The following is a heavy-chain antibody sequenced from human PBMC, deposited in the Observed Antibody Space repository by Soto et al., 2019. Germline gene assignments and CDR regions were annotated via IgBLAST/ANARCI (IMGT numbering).Heavy chain of an antibody. V-gene: IGHV2-26*04. D-gene: IGHD6-13*01. Sequence: QVTVKESGPLLVKATETLTLTCTVSGFSLSNAGLGVSWIRQPPGKALEWLAHIFSNDEKSYSTSLKSRLTISKDTSKSQVVLIMTNMDPVDTATYYCASTYSTSWYWFDPWGQGTLVTVSS. CDR3: ASTYSTSWYWFDP. CDR2: IFSNDEK. CDR1: GFSLSNAGLG. J-gene: IGHJ5*02.